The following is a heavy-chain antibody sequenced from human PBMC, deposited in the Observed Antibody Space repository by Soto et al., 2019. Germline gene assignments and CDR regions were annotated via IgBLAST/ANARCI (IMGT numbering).Heavy chain of an antibody. J-gene: IGHJ3*02. Sequence: GGSLRLSCAASGFTFSSYSINWVRQAPGKGLEWVSSISSSSSYIYYADSVKGRFTISRDNAKNSLYLQMNSLRAEETAVYYCARDYSSWYDDAFDIWGQGTMVTVSS. CDR1: GFTFSSYS. V-gene: IGHV3-21*01. CDR2: ISSSSSYI. D-gene: IGHD6-13*01. CDR3: ARDYSSWYDDAFDI.